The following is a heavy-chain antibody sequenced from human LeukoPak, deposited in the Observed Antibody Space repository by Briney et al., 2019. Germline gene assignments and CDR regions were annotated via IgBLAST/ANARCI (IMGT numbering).Heavy chain of an antibody. CDR1: GGSFSGYY. V-gene: IGHV4-34*01. D-gene: IGHD4-17*01. J-gene: IGHJ4*02. Sequence: SETLSLTCAVYGGSFSGYYWSWIRQPPGKGLEWIGEINHSGSTYYNPSLKSRVTISVDTSKNQFSLKLSSVTAADTAVYYCARSTPTVPDRRVDYWGQGTLVTVSS. CDR3: ARSTPTVPDRRVDY. CDR2: INHSGST.